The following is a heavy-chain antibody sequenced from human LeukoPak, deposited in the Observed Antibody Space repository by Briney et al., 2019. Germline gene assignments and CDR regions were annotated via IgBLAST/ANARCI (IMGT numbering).Heavy chain of an antibody. CDR1: GITLSNYG. J-gene: IGHJ4*02. D-gene: IGHD5-12*01. CDR3: ATLSGGDIVATSHFNY. Sequence: PGGSLRLSCVVSGITLSNYGMHWVRQAPGKGLEWVAVISYDGSNKYYADSVKGRFTISRDNSKNTLYLQMNSLRAEDTAVYYCATLSGGDIVATSHFNYWGQGTLVTVSS. CDR2: ISYDGSNK. V-gene: IGHV3-30*03.